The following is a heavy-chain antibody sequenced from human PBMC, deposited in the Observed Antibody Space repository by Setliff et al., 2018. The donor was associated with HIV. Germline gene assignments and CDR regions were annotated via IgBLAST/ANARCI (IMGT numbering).Heavy chain of an antibody. Sequence: PGGSLRLSCSGSGFTFSNYAMAWARQAPGKGLEWVSGITGSGSRTYYADSVKGRFTISRDNSRNTLYLQMNSLRAEDTAVYYCARGHMLITYYYYYYMDVWGKGATVTVSS. D-gene: IGHD3-10*02. J-gene: IGHJ6*03. CDR2: ITGSGSRT. CDR1: GFTFSNYA. CDR3: ARGHMLITYYYYYYMDV. V-gene: IGHV3-23*01.